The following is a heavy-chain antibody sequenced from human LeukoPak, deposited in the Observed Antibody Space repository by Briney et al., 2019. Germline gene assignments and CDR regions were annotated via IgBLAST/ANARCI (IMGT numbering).Heavy chain of an antibody. V-gene: IGHV1-69*05. D-gene: IGHD5-12*01. CDR1: GGTFSSYA. CDR2: IIPIFGTA. Sequence: GASVKVSCKASGGTFSSYAISWVRQAPGQGLEWMGGIIPIFGTANHAQKFQGRVTITTDESTSTAYMELSSLRSEDTAMYYCARGGYSGYDFNSWGQGTLVTVSS. J-gene: IGHJ4*02. CDR3: ARGGYSGYDFNS.